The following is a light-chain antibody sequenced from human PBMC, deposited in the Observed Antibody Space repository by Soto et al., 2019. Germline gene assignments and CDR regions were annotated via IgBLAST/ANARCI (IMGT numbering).Light chain of an antibody. CDR3: SSYTTSSTV. CDR2: EVT. J-gene: IGLJ1*01. Sequence: QSALTQPASVSGSPGQSITISCTGTSSDGADYKDVPWYQQHPGKAPKLMIYEVTYRPSGVSNRFSGSKSGTTASLTISGLQAEDEAEYYCSSYTTSSTVFGTGTKLTVL. V-gene: IGLV2-14*01. CDR1: SSDGADYKD.